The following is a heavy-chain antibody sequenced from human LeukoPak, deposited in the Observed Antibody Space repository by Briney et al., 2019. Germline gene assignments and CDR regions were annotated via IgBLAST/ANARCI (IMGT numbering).Heavy chain of an antibody. Sequence: ASVKVSCKASGYTFSDFYIHWVRQAPGQGLEWMGWINPNSGGTNYAQKFQGRVTMTRDTSISTAYMELSRLRSDDTAVYYCASTYYYDSSGYPPYYYGMDVWGQGTTVTVSS. J-gene: IGHJ6*02. V-gene: IGHV1-2*02. CDR3: ASTYYYDSSGYPPYYYGMDV. CDR2: INPNSGGT. D-gene: IGHD3-22*01. CDR1: GYTFSDFY.